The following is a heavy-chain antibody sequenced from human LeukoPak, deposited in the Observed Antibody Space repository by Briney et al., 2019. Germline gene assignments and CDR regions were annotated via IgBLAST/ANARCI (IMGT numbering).Heavy chain of an antibody. CDR3: ARERAGYYLDV. CDR2: IIGDGITT. D-gene: IGHD3-9*01. V-gene: IGHV3-64*02. Sequence: PGGSLRLSCAASGFTFSPYTMHWVRQAPGKGLEFVSAIIGDGITTYYADSVKGRFTVSRDNSKSTLYLQMGSLTAGDMAVYYCARERAGYYLDVWGKGTTVTVFS. CDR1: GFTFSPYT. J-gene: IGHJ6*04.